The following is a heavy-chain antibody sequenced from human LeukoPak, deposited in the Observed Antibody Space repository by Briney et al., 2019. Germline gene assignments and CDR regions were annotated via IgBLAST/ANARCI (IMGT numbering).Heavy chain of an antibody. CDR3: AKDMGGGSRTYYDFWSFYYYGMDV. CDR1: GFTFSSYG. Sequence: PGGSLRLSCAASGFTFSSYGMHRVRQAPGKGLEWVAVISYDGSNKYYADSVKGRFTISRDNSKNTLYLQMNSLRAEDTAVYYCAKDMGGGSRTYYDFWSFYYYGMDVWGQGTTVTVSS. V-gene: IGHV3-30*18. CDR2: ISYDGSNK. D-gene: IGHD3-3*01. J-gene: IGHJ6*02.